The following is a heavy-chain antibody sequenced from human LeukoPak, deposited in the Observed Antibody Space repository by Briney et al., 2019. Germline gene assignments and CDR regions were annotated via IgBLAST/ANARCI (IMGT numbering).Heavy chain of an antibody. D-gene: IGHD5-24*01. CDR2: ISSSSIYI. Sequence: GGSLRLSCAASGFTFSSYWMHWVRQAPGKGLVWVSSISSSSIYIYYADSLKGRFTISRDNAKNSLYLQMNSLRAEDTAVYYCARGRDGYNLVDAFDIWGQGIMVTVSS. CDR1: GFTFSSYW. J-gene: IGHJ3*02. V-gene: IGHV3-21*01. CDR3: ARGRDGYNLVDAFDI.